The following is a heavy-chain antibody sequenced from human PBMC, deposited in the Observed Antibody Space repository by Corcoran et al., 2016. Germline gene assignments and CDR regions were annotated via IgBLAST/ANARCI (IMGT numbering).Heavy chain of an antibody. D-gene: IGHD5-12*01. CDR3: AHRLEGVVPTMAPIGAFDI. CDR1: GFSLSNNGVG. CDR2: IHWNEEK. V-gene: IGHV2-5*01. Sequence: QITLKESGPTLLQPTQTLTLTCTFSGFSLSNNGVGVGWLRQPPGKALEWLALIHWNEEKRYSPSLKSSLTITKDTSKNQVVLTMTNMDPVDIATDYCAHRLEGVVPTMAPIGAFDIWGQVTMVTVSS. J-gene: IGHJ3*02.